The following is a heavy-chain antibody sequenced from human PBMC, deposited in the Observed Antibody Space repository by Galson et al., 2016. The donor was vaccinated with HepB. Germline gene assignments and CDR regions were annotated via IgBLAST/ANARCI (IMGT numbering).Heavy chain of an antibody. D-gene: IGHD2-21*01. CDR3: AKDIPKLKFHYGMDV. J-gene: IGHJ6*02. V-gene: IGHV3-21*01. Sequence: SLRLSCAASGFTFSTYNMNWVRQAPGKGLEWVSSISRGSGYIYYADSVKGRVTISRDNSKHTLYLQMSSLSAEDTAVYYCAKDIPKLKFHYGMDVWGQGTTVTVSS. CDR1: GFTFSTYN. CDR2: ISRGSGYI.